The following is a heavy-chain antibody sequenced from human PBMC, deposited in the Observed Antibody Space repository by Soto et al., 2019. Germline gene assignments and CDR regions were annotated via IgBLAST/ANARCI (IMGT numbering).Heavy chain of an antibody. J-gene: IGHJ6*02. D-gene: IGHD6-6*01. Sequence: GGSLRLSCAASGLTFSSYAMTWVRQAPGKGLEWVSAISGGGGTTYYADSVKGRFTISRDNSKNTLYLQMNSLRAEDTAVYYCAKPPYSSSSTYNLYYYYGMDVWGQGTTVTVSS. CDR3: AKPPYSSSSTYNLYYYYGMDV. V-gene: IGHV3-23*01. CDR2: ISGGGGTT. CDR1: GLTFSSYA.